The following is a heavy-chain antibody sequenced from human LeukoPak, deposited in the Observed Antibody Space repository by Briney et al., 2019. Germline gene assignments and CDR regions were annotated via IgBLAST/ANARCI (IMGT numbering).Heavy chain of an antibody. J-gene: IGHJ4*02. CDR3: AKDPIDTVVPAAIDY. CDR1: GFTFSSYA. CDR2: ISGSGGST. D-gene: IGHD2-2*01. V-gene: IGHV3-23*01. Sequence: GGSLRLSCAASGFTFSSYAMSWVRQAPGKGLEWVSAISGSGGSTYYADSVKGRFTISRDNSKNTLYLQMNSLRAEDTAVYYCAKDPIDTVVPAAIDYWGQGTLVTVSS.